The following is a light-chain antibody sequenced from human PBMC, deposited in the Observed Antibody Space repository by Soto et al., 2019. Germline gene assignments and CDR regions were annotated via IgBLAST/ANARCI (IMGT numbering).Light chain of an antibody. J-gene: IGLJ3*02. CDR3: SSYAGSNDWV. V-gene: IGLV2-8*01. CDR1: SSDVGGYNY. CDR2: EVS. Sequence: QSALTQSPSASGSPGQSVTISCTGTSSDVGGYNYVSWYQQHPGKAPKVIIYEVSEWPSGVPDRFSGSKSGNTASLTVSGLQAEDEADYYCSSYAGSNDWVFGGGTKLTVL.